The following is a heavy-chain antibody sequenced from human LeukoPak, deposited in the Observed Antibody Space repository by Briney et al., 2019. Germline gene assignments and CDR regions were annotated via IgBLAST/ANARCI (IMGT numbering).Heavy chain of an antibody. D-gene: IGHD3-16*01. V-gene: IGHV3-21*01. J-gene: IGHJ4*02. CDR2: ISSSSSYI. CDR1: GFTFSSYS. Sequence: PGGSLRLSCAASGFTFSSYSMNWVRQAPGKGLEWVSSISSSSSYIYYADSVKGRFTISRDNAKNSLYLQMNSLRAEDTAVYYCARDRRRGPDPYYFDYWGQGTLVTVSS. CDR3: ARDRRRGPDPYYFDY.